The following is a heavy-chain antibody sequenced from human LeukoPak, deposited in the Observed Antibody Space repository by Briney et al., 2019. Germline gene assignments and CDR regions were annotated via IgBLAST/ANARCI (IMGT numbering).Heavy chain of an antibody. Sequence: PGGSLRLSCAASGFTFSSYAMHWVRQAPGKGLEWVAVISYDGSNKHYADSVKGRFTISRDNSKNTLYLQMNSLRAEDTAVYYCARRHHDYWGQGTLVTVSS. V-gene: IGHV3-30*04. CDR1: GFTFSSYA. CDR2: ISYDGSNK. J-gene: IGHJ4*02. CDR3: ARRHHDY.